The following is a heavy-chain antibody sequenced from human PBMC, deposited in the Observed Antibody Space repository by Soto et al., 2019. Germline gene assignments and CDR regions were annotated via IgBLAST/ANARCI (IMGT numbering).Heavy chain of an antibody. CDR1: GGTFSSYA. CDR3: ARDVAAAAGNSAYYGMDV. D-gene: IGHD6-13*01. J-gene: IGHJ6*02. V-gene: IGHV1-69*13. CDR2: IIPIFGTA. Sequence: GASVKVSCKASGGTFSSYAISWVRQAPGQGLEWMGGIIPIFGTANYAQKFQGRVTITADESTSTAYMELSSLRSEDTAVYYCARDVAAAAGNSAYYGMDVWGQGTTVTVSS.